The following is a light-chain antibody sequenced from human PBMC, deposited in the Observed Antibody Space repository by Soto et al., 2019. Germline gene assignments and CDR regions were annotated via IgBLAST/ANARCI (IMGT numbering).Light chain of an antibody. V-gene: IGLV1-47*01. Sequence: QSALTQPPSASGTPGQKVSISCSGGRSNIGSNYAFWYQQFPGTAPKLFIFRNSQRPSGVPDRFSGSKSGTSASLAVSGLRSEDEATYYCAAWDEDVRAVVFGGGTKVTVL. J-gene: IGLJ2*01. CDR2: RNS. CDR3: AAWDEDVRAVV. CDR1: RSNIGSNY.